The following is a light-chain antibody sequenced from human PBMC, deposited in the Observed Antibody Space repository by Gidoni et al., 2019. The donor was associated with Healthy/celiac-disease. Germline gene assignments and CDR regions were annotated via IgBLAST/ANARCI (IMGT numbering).Light chain of an antibody. Sequence: DIVFTQSPGTLSLSPGERATLSCRASQSVSSSYLAWYQQKPGQAPRLLIYGASSRATGIPDRFSGSGSGTDFTLTISRLEPEDFAVYYCQQYGSSPPFTFXPXTKVDIK. CDR2: GAS. CDR1: QSVSSSY. CDR3: QQYGSSPPFT. J-gene: IGKJ3*01. V-gene: IGKV3-20*01.